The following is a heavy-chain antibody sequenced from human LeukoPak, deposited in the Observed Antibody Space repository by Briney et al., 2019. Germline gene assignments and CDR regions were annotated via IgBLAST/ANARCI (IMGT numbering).Heavy chain of an antibody. D-gene: IGHD2-2*01. Sequence: GGSLRLSCAASGFDFMYYAMTWVRQPPGKGLEWFAAISGSGDSTYYADSARGRFTISRDNSKNTVYLQMSSLRGEDTAIYYCVKEGDPPLPPANFDHWGQGTLVAVSS. CDR1: GFDFMYYA. CDR2: ISGSGDST. V-gene: IGHV3-23*01. CDR3: VKEGDPPLPPANFDH. J-gene: IGHJ4*02.